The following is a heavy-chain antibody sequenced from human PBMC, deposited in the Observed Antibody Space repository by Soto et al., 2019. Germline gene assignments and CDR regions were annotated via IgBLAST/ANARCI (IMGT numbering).Heavy chain of an antibody. CDR3: ARGYDSSGYYREGYYYAMDV. CDR1: GGSISYYY. D-gene: IGHD3-22*01. CDR2: IHYSGSI. Sequence: SETLSLTCTVSGGSISYYYWNWIRQPPGKGLEWIGYIHYSGSINYNPAIKSRVIITVDTSRNQFYQKVKSVTDADTAMYYCARGYDSSGYYREGYYYAMDVWGQGTTVTVSS. V-gene: IGHV4-59*01. J-gene: IGHJ6*02.